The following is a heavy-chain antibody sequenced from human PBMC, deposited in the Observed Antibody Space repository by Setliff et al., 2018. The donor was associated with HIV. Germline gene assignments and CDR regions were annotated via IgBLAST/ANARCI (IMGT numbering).Heavy chain of an antibody. Sequence: PSETLSLTCSVSGGSVSSSGYYWSWIRQSAEKGLEWIGSIYYRGNTYYNPSLKSRVTISVDTSKNQFSLKLTSVTAADTAMYYCARHYGAVKSVVTVVAKYFPHWGQGTLVTVSS. J-gene: IGHJ1*01. CDR3: ARHYGAVKSVVTVVAKYFPH. CDR2: IYYRGNT. V-gene: IGHV4-39*01. D-gene: IGHD2-21*02. CDR1: GGSVSSSGYY.